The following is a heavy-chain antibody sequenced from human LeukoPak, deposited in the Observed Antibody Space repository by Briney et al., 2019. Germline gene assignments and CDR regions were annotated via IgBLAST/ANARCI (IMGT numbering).Heavy chain of an antibody. CDR1: GYTFTSYA. V-gene: IGHV7-4-1*02. D-gene: IGHD6-13*01. CDR2: INTNTGNP. CDR3: ARHVIAAAGTGYYYYYYMDV. Sequence: GASVKVSCKASGYTFTSYAINWVRQAPGQGLEWMGWINTNTGNPTYAQGFTGRFVFSLDTSVSTAYLQISSLKAEDTAVYYCARHVIAAAGTGYYYYYYMDVWGKGTTVTVSS. J-gene: IGHJ6*03.